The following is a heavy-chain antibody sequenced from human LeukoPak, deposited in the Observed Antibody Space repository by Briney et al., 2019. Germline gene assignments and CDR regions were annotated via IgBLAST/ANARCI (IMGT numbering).Heavy chain of an antibody. J-gene: IGHJ4*02. D-gene: IGHD3-22*01. Sequence: GGSLRLSCAASGFTFSSYGMHWVRQAPGKGLEWVAFIRYDGSNKYYADSVKGRFTISRDNSKNTLYLQMNSLRAEDTAVYYCAKTNYYDSSGYSRAYFDYWGQGTLVTVSS. CDR3: AKTNYYDSSGYSRAYFDY. V-gene: IGHV3-30*02. CDR2: IRYDGSNK. CDR1: GFTFSSYG.